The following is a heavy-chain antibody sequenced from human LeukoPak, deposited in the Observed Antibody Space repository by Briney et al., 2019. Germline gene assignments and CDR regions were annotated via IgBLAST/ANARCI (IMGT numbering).Heavy chain of an antibody. CDR1: GFTFSSYW. V-gene: IGHV3-7*01. J-gene: IGHJ4*02. CDR2: IKQDGSEK. CDR3: ARETAAAGYFDC. D-gene: IGHD6-13*01. Sequence: GGSLRLSCAACGFTFSSYWMSWVRQAPGKGLEWVANIKQDGSEKYYVDSVKGRFTISRDNAKNSLYLQMNSLRAEDTAVYYCARETAAAGYFDCWGQGTLVTVSS.